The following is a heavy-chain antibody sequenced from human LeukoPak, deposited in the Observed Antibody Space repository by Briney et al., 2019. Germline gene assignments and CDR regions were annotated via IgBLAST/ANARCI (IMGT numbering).Heavy chain of an antibody. CDR3: ARLGAFWFDP. J-gene: IGHJ5*02. V-gene: IGHV1-18*01. Sequence: ASVKDSRKASLYTLTSYGISWVRQALGQGLEWMGWISAYNGNTNYAQKLQGRVTMTTDTSTSTAYMELRSLRSDDTAVYYCARLGAFWFDPWGQGTLVTVSS. CDR2: ISAYNGNT. CDR1: LYTLTSYG.